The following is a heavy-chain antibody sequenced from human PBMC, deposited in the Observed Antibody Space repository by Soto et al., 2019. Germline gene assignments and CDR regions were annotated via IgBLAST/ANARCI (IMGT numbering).Heavy chain of an antibody. J-gene: IGHJ5*02. CDR1: GASVGSGGYY. CDR3: ARWWSGSRQGFDP. D-gene: IGHD3-3*01. CDR2: IYYSGST. V-gene: IGHV4-31*03. Sequence: SETLSLTCTVSGASVGSGGYYWSWIRQHPGKGLEWIGYIYYSGSTYYNPSLKSRVTISVDTSKNQFSLKLSSVTAADTAVYYCARWWSGSRQGFDPWGQGTLVTVSS.